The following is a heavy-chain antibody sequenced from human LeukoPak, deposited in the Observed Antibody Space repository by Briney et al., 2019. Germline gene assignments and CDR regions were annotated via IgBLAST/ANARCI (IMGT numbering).Heavy chain of an antibody. CDR3: ASSQWLAYYFDY. CDR2: IYYSGST. J-gene: IGHJ4*02. CDR1: GGSVSSGSYY. Sequence: PSETLSLTCTVSGGSVSSGSYYWRWIRQPPGKGLEWIGYIYYSGSTNYNPSLKSRVTISVDTSKNQFSLKLSSVTAADTAVYYCASSQWLAYYFDYWGQGTLVTVSS. V-gene: IGHV4-61*01. D-gene: IGHD6-19*01.